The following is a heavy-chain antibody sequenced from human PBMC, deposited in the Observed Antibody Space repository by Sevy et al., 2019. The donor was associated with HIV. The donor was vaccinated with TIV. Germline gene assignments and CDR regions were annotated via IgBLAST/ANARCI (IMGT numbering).Heavy chain of an antibody. D-gene: IGHD3-10*01. CDR1: GGSVSSGSYY. Sequence: SETLSLTCTVSGGSVSSGSYYWSWSRQPPGKGLEWIRYIYYSGSSNYNPSLKSRVTISVDSSKNQFSLKLSSVTAADTAGYYCARAVHCGSGSYSDNNWFDPWGQGTLVTVSS. V-gene: IGHV4-61*01. J-gene: IGHJ5*02. CDR2: IYYSGSS. CDR3: ARAVHCGSGSYSDNNWFDP.